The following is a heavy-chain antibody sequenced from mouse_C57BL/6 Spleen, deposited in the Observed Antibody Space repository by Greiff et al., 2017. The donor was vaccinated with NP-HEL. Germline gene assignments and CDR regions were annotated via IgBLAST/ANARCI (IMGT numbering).Heavy chain of an antibody. D-gene: IGHD2-1*01. V-gene: IGHV1-52*01. CDR3: ARVPIYGNYYAMDY. CDR2: IDPADSDT. J-gene: IGHJ4*01. Sequence: QVQLQQPGAELVRPGSSVKLSCKASGYTFTSYWMHWVKQRPIQGLEWIGNIDPADSDTHYNQKFKDKATLTVDKSSSTAYMQLSSLTSEDSAVYYGARVPIYGNYYAMDYWGQGTSVTVSS. CDR1: GYTFTSYW.